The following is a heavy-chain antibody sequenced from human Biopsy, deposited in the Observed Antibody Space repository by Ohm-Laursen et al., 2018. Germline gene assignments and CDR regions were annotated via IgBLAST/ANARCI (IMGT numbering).Heavy chain of an antibody. J-gene: IGHJ4*02. CDR3: ARGPHSGSHSCFDY. D-gene: IGHD1-26*01. CDR1: EYTLTELP. Sequence: SVKVSCKISEYTLTELPMHWVRQAPGQGLEWMGGIIPMFGTANYAQMFQGRVTISADESTSTSYMELSSLTTEDTAIYYCARGPHSGSHSCFDYWGRGTLVTVSS. CDR2: IIPMFGTA. V-gene: IGHV1-69*13.